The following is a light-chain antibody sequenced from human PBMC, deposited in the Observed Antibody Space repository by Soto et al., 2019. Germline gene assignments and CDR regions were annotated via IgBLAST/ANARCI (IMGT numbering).Light chain of an antibody. V-gene: IGKV3-20*01. CDR1: QSVSSSY. J-gene: IGKJ1*01. Sequence: EIVLTQSPGTLSLSPGERATLSCRASQSVSSSYLAWYQQKPGQAPRLLIYGASSSATGIPDRFSGSGSGTDFTLTISRLEPEYFAVYYCQQDGSSPWTFGQGTKVEIK. CDR3: QQDGSSPWT. CDR2: GAS.